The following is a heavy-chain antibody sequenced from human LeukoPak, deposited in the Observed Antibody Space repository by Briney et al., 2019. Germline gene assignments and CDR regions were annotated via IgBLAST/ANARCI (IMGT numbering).Heavy chain of an antibody. D-gene: IGHD3-22*01. CDR2: IYYSGST. V-gene: IGHV4-39*01. CDR3: ARLQLEYYYDSSGYYDY. CDR1: GGSISSYY. Sequence: SETLSLTCTVSGGSISSYYWGWIRQPPGKGLEWIGSIYYSGSTYYNPSLKSRATISVDTSKNQFSLKLSSVTAADTAVYYCARLQLEYYYDSSGYYDYWGQGTLVTVSS. J-gene: IGHJ4*02.